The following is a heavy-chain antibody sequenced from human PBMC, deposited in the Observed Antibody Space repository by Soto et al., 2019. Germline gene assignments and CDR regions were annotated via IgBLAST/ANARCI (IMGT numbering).Heavy chain of an antibody. J-gene: IGHJ5*02. CDR3: TRGGGGDHGS. Sequence: EIQLLESEGGLVQPGGSLRLSCEASGFTFSTSAMSWVRQAPGRGLEWVSAISPTSDHKFYANSVTGRFTISRDNSKKRVFWQRNSLGVDQTAVYYCTRGGGGDHGSWGQGTLVAVSS. V-gene: IGHV3-23*01. CDR2: ISPTSDHK. CDR1: GFTFSTSA. D-gene: IGHD2-21*02.